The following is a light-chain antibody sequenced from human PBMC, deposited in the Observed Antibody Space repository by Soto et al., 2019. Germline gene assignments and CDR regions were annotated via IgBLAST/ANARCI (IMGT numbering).Light chain of an antibody. V-gene: IGKV1-39*01. Sequence: DIQMTQSPSSLSASVGDRVTITCRASQSISTYLNWYQQKPGEAPKLLIFVASNLRSGVPSRFSGSGSGTDFTFTIISLEPEDFATYYCQQSFYTPLLTFGGGTKVEVK. CDR2: VAS. J-gene: IGKJ4*01. CDR3: QQSFYTPLLT. CDR1: QSISTY.